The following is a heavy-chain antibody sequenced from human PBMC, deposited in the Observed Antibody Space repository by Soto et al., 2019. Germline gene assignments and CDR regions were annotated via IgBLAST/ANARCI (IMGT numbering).Heavy chain of an antibody. V-gene: IGHV3-23*01. J-gene: IGHJ4*02. CDR3: AKGTLGYCSGGSCYSFYY. D-gene: IGHD2-15*01. CDR1: GFTFSSYA. CDR2: ISGSGGST. Sequence: GGSLRLSCAASGFTFSSYAMSWVRQAPGKGLEWVSAISGSGGSTYYADSVKGRFIISRDNSKNTLYLQMNSLRAEDTAVYYCAKGTLGYCSGGSCYSFYYWGQGTLVTVSS.